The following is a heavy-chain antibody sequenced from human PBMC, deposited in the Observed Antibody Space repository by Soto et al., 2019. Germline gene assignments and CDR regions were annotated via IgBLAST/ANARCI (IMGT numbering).Heavy chain of an antibody. Sequence: QVQLQQWGAGLLKPSETLSLTCAVYGGSFSGYYWSWIRQPPGKGLEWIGEINHSGSTNYNPSLKSRVTISVDPSKHQFPLKLSSVTAADTAVYYCASGDGDKFDYWGQGTLVTVSS. CDR2: INHSGST. J-gene: IGHJ4*02. CDR1: GGSFSGYY. V-gene: IGHV4-34*01. D-gene: IGHD4-17*01. CDR3: ASGDGDKFDY.